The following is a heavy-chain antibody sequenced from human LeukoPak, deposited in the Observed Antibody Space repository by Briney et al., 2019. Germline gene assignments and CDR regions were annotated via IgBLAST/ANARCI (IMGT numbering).Heavy chain of an antibody. CDR1: GFTFSSYS. CDR3: ARVSGTAMVPHYYDSSGYVDY. D-gene: IGHD3-22*01. Sequence: GGSLRLSCAASGFTFSSYSMNWVRQAPGKGLEWVSYISSSGSTIYYADSVKGRFTISRDNAKNSLYLQMNSLRAEDTAVYYCARVSGTAMVPHYYDSSGYVDYWGQGTLVTVSS. CDR2: ISSSGSTI. J-gene: IGHJ4*02. V-gene: IGHV3-48*04.